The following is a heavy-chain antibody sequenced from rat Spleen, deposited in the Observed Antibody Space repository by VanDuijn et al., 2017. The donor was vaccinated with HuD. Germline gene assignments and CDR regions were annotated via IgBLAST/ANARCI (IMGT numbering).Heavy chain of an antibody. D-gene: IGHD4-4*01. CDR1: GFTVSNYD. CDR3: ARRGNSVYWNFDF. V-gene: IGHV5S23*01. CDR2: ISTGGGNT. J-gene: IGHJ1*01. Sequence: EVQLVESGGGLVQPGRSLKLSCAASGFTVSNYDMAWVRQAPTKGLEWVASISTGGGNTYYRDSVKGRFTISRDNAKSTLYLQMDSLRSEDTATYYCARRGNSVYWNFDFWGPGTMVTVSS.